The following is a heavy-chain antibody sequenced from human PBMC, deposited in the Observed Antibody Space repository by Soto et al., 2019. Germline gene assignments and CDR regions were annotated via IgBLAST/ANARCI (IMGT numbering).Heavy chain of an antibody. CDR3: STGSLFGVITHAEDY. J-gene: IGHJ4*02. Sequence: EVQLVETGGGLVKPGGSLTLSCAASGFNFRSAWMSWVRQAPGKGLEWVGSIKSKTSGGTTYYAARVKGRFTFSSDDSKNTRYLPMTSLSIDDTAVYYCSTGSLFGVITHAEDYWGQGTLVTVSS. CDR2: IKSKTSGGTT. D-gene: IGHD3-3*01. CDR1: GFNFRSAW. V-gene: IGHV3-15*01.